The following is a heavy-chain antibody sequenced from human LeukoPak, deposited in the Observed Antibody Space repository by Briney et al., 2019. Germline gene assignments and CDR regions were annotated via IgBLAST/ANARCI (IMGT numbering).Heavy chain of an antibody. CDR2: ISSSSSYI. J-gene: IGHJ4*02. CDR3: ARDGSGSYYNL. D-gene: IGHD3-10*01. V-gene: IGHV3-21*01. CDR1: GFTFSSYS. Sequence: GGSLRLSCAASGFTFSSYSMNWVRQAPGKGLEWVSSISSSSSYIYYADSVKGSFTISRDNAKNSLYLQMNSLRAEDTAVYYCARDGSGSYYNLWGQGTLVTVSS.